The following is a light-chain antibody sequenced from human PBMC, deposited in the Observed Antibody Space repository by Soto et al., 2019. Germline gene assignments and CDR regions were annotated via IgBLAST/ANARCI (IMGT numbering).Light chain of an antibody. CDR2: WAS. V-gene: IGKV4-1*01. Sequence: IVMTQSPDSLAVSLGERATINCKSSQSVLYSSNNNTYLAWYQQKPGQPPNLLVSWASSRESGVRDRFSGSGSGTDFTLTINRLQAEDVAVYYFQQYYTTALTCGGGTHVEIK. J-gene: IGKJ4*01. CDR3: QQYYTTALT. CDR1: QSVLYSSNNNTY.